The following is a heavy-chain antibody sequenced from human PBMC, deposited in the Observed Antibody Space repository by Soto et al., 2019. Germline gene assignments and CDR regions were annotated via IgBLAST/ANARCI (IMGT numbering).Heavy chain of an antibody. D-gene: IGHD3-16*02. CDR2: ISAYNGNT. CDR3: ARDLDDYVWGSYPSPDSFDI. CDR1: GYTFISYG. J-gene: IGHJ3*02. V-gene: IGHV1-18*01. Sequence: QVQLVQSGAEVKKPGASVKVSCKASGYTFISYGISWVRQAPGQGLEWMGWISAYNGNTKYAQKLQGRVTMTTDTSTRTAYRELMSLRSDGTAVYYCARDLDDYVWGSYPSPDSFDIWGQGTMGTVAS.